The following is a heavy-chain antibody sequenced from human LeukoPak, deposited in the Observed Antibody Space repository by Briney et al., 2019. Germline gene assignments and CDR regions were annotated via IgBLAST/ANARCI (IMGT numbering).Heavy chain of an antibody. J-gene: IGHJ4*02. V-gene: IGHV3-7*02. CDR2: IKQDGSEK. CDR1: GFTFRNYW. Sequence: PGGSLRLSCEASGFTFRNYWMSWVRQAPGKGLEWVANIKQDGSEKYYVDSVKGRFTISRDNAKNSLYLQMNSLRAEDTAVYYCASWEASTNYWGQGTLVTVSS. CDR3: ASWEASTNY. D-gene: IGHD1-26*01.